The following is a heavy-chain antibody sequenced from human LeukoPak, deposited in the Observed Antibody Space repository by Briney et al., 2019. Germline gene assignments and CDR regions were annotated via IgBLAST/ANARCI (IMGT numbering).Heavy chain of an antibody. V-gene: IGHV1-69*13. CDR1: GGTFSSYA. CDR2: IIPIFGTA. J-gene: IGHJ4*02. D-gene: IGHD5-12*01. CDR3: ARWVVATKNFDY. Sequence: EASVKVSCKASGGTFSSYAISWVRQAPGQGLEWMGGIIPIFGTANYAQKFQGRVTITADESTSTAYMELSSLRSDDTAVYYCARWVVATKNFDYWGQGTLVTVSS.